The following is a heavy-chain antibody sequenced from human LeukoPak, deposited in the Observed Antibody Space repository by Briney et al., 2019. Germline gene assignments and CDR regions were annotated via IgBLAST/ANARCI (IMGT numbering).Heavy chain of an antibody. D-gene: IGHD3-10*01. V-gene: IGHV3-7*03. J-gene: IGHJ4*02. CDR1: GFPFSSHW. CDR2: ISHDGSEK. CDR3: SSSMVRGVIGTYYFDY. Sequence: GGSLRLSCAASGFPFSSHWLSWFRQSPGKGLEWVAHISHDGSEKHYVDSVKGRFTISRDNAKNSLYLQMNSLRAEDTAVYYCSSSMVRGVIGTYYFDYWGQGTLVTVSS.